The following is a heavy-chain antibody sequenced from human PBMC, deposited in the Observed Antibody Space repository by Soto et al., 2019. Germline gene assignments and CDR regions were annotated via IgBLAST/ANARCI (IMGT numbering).Heavy chain of an antibody. D-gene: IGHD2-8*01. CDR2: IGGGGEP. V-gene: IGHV3-23*01. Sequence: GGSLRLSCLASGFIFGNYAMSWVRQAPGKGLEWVSAIGGGGEPGYADSVKGRFTISRDSSNNMMFLQMSSLKADDTAMYFCVKDHFSANGVFDSFDIWGQGTVVTVSS. CDR3: VKDHFSANGVFDSFDI. CDR1: GFIFGNYA. J-gene: IGHJ3*02.